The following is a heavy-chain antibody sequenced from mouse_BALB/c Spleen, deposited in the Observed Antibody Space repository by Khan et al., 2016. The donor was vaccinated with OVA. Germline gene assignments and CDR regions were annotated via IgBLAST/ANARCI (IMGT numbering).Heavy chain of an antibody. CDR3: VRSGAYYRYDGYFDV. V-gene: IGHV1-4*01. Sequence: QIQLVQSGAELARPGASVKMSCKASGYTFTSYTMHWVKQRPGQGLEWIGYINPSNTYTNYNQKFKDKTTLTADKSSNTAYMQLSSLTSEDSAVYYCVRSGAYYRYDGYFDVWGAGTTVTVSS. J-gene: IGHJ1*01. CDR1: GYTFTSYT. D-gene: IGHD2-14*01. CDR2: INPSNTYT.